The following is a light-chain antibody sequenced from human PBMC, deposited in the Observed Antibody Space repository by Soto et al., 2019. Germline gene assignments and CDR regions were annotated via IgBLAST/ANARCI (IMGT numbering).Light chain of an antibody. CDR3: SSFAGSNNPYV. J-gene: IGLJ1*01. CDR1: SSDVGGYNY. Sequence: QSALTQPPSASGSRGQSVTISCTGTSSDVGGYNYVSWYQQHPGKAPKLMIYEVTKRPSGVPDRFSGSKSGNTASLTVSGLQAEDEADYYCSSFAGSNNPYVFGTGTKLTVL. V-gene: IGLV2-8*01. CDR2: EVT.